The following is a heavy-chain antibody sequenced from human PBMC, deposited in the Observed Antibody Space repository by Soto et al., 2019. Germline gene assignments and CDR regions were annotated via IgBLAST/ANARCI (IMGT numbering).Heavy chain of an antibody. J-gene: IGHJ6*02. V-gene: IGHV1-2*04. CDR3: ARASYTSGYVYYYYGMDV. Sequence: VASVKVSCKASGYTFTGYYMHWVRQAPGQGLEWMGWINPNSGGTNYAQKFQGWVTMTRDTSISTAYMELSRLRSDDTAVYYCARASYTSGYVYYYYGMDVWRQGTTVTVS. CDR2: INPNSGGT. D-gene: IGHD5-12*01. CDR1: GYTFTGYY.